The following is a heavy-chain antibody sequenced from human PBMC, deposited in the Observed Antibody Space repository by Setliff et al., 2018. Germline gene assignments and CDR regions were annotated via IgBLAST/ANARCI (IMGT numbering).Heavy chain of an antibody. CDR3: ARDKGYYGSGSYDY. Sequence: ASVKVSCKASGYTFTSYDINWVRQATGQGLEWMGWMNPNSGNTGYAPKFQGRVTMTRNTSTSTVYMELSSLRSEDTAVYYCARDKGYYGSGSYDYWGQGTLVTVSS. J-gene: IGHJ4*02. CDR2: MNPNSGNT. V-gene: IGHV1-8*01. CDR1: GYTFTSYD. D-gene: IGHD3-10*01.